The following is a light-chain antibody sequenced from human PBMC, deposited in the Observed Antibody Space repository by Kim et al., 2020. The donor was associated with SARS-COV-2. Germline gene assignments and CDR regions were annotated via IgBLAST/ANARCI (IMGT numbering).Light chain of an antibody. J-gene: IGKJ2*01. CDR1: QSVSSN. CDR3: QQYNNWLGT. V-gene: IGKV3-15*01. Sequence: SVSHGERATRSCRASQSVSSNLAWYQQKPGQAPRLLIYGASTRATGSPARFSGSGSGTEFTLTISSLQSVDFAVYYCQQYNNWLGTFGQGTKLEI. CDR2: GAS.